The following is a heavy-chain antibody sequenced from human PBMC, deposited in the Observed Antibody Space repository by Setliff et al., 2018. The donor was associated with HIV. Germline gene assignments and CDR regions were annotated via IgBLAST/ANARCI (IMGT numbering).Heavy chain of an antibody. Sequence: PSETLSLTCTVSGASISSYYWNWIRQPPGKGLEWIGFIFASGDTKYNPSLQSRVSMSIDTSKNQFSLKLSSVTAADTAMYYCARVRTNWDYDFWSGHISSDYFDYWGQGTLVTVSS. V-gene: IGHV4-4*09. J-gene: IGHJ4*02. D-gene: IGHD3-3*01. CDR1: GASISSYY. CDR3: ARVRTNWDYDFWSGHISSDYFDY. CDR2: IFASGDT.